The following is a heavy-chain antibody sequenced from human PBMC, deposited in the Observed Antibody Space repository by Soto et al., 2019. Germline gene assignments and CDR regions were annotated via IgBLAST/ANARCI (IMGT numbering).Heavy chain of an antibody. CDR2: IYPGDSDT. D-gene: IGHD3-16*01. Sequence: PGESLKISCKGSGYSFTSYWIGWVRQMPGKGLEWMGIIYPGDSDTRYSPSFQGQVTISADKSISTAYLQWSSLKASDTAMYYCARADTWTNYYYYGMDVWGQGTTVTVSS. J-gene: IGHJ6*02. CDR1: GYSFTSYW. CDR3: ARADTWTNYYYYGMDV. V-gene: IGHV5-51*01.